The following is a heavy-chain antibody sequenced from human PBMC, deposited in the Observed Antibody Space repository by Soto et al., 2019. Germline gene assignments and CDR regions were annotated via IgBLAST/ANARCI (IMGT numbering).Heavy chain of an antibody. CDR2: IGTAGDT. V-gene: IGHV3-13*04. Sequence: EVQLVESGGGLVQPGGSLRLSCAASGFTFSSYDMHWVRQATGKGLEWVSAIGTAGDTYYPGSVKGRFTISRENAKNSLYLQMNSLRAGDTAVYYCARGLVEGELQGPHYYYGMDVWGQGTTVTVSS. J-gene: IGHJ6*02. D-gene: IGHD1-26*01. CDR3: ARGLVEGELQGPHYYYGMDV. CDR1: GFTFSSYD.